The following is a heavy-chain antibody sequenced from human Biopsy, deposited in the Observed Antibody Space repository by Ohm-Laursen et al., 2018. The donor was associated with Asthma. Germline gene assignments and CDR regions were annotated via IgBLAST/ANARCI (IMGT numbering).Heavy chain of an antibody. CDR1: GYTVTRYA. V-gene: IGHV1-69*13. D-gene: IGHD2-2*01. CDR3: ARKAGSCISRTCYSLDF. J-gene: IGHJ4*02. Sequence: VKISCKASGYTVTRYALNWVRQAPGQGLEWMGGINSVFGTTTYPQKFQDRVTITADDSTSTVYMELSSLRSEDTAVYYCARKAGSCISRTCYSLDFWGQGTLVTVSS. CDR2: INSVFGTT.